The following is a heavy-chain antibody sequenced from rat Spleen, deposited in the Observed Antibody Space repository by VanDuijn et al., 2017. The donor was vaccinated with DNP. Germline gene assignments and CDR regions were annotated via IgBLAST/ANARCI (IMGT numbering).Heavy chain of an antibody. CDR2: ITNSGRTT. V-gene: IGHV5-25*01. D-gene: IGHD1-11*01. CDR1: GFTFNNYY. J-gene: IGHJ3*01. CDR3: ATVYGGYSGWFAS. Sequence: EVQLMESGGGLVQPGGSMKLSCAASGFTFNNYYMAWVRQAPTKGLEWVASITNSGRTTYYRDSVKGRFTISRDNAESTLYLQMDSLRSEDMATYYCATVYGGYSGWFASWGQGTLVTVSS.